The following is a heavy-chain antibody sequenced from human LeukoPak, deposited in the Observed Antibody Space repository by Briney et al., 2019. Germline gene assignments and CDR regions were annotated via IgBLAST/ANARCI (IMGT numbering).Heavy chain of an antibody. CDR2: IYYSGST. Sequence: SETLSLTCTVSGGSISSGGYYWSWIRQHPGKGLEWIGYIYYSGSTYYNPSLKSRVTISVDTSKNQFSLKLSSVTAADTAVYYCAREGVSYPSFDYWGQGTLVTVSP. CDR3: AREGVSYPSFDY. J-gene: IGHJ4*02. CDR1: GGSISSGGYY. V-gene: IGHV4-31*03. D-gene: IGHD2-8*01.